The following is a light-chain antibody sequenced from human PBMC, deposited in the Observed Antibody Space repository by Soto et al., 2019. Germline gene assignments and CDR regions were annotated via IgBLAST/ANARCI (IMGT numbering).Light chain of an antibody. V-gene: IGKV3-11*01. CDR3: QQRSNWPQIT. Sequence: EIVMTQSPVTMSVSPGEGATLSCRARQSITNDLAWYQQKPGQAPRRLIYDVSNRATGIPARVSGSGSGTDFTLTIGSLEPEDFAVYYCQQRSNWPQITFGQGTRLEIK. J-gene: IGKJ5*01. CDR2: DVS. CDR1: QSITND.